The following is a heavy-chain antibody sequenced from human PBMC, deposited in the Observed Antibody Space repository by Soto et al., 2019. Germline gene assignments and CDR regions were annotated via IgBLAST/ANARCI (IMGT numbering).Heavy chain of an antibody. CDR3: ARTRAARRVWYGMDV. V-gene: IGHV1-18*01. CDR1: GYTFTSYG. CDR2: ISAYNGNT. Sequence: QVQLVQSGAEVKKPGASVKVSCKASGYTFTSYGISWVRQAPGQGLEWMGWISAYNGNTNYAQKLQGRVTMTTDTSTGTAYMELRSVRSDDTAVYYCARTRAARRVWYGMDVWGQGTTVTVSS. J-gene: IGHJ6*02. D-gene: IGHD6-6*01.